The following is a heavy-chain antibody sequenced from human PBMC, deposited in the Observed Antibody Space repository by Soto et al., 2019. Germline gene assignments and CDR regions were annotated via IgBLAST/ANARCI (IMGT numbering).Heavy chain of an antibody. CDR3: ARDWARWVVRGDKRSGYYGMDV. J-gene: IGHJ6*02. CDR1: GGSFSSYA. Sequence: SVKLSCTASGGSFSSYAISWVRQAPGQGLEWMGGIIPIFGTANYAQKFQGRVTITADESTSTAYMELSSLRSEDTAVYYCARDWARWVVRGDKRSGYYGMDVWGQGTTVTVSS. V-gene: IGHV1-69*13. D-gene: IGHD3-10*01. CDR2: IIPIFGTA.